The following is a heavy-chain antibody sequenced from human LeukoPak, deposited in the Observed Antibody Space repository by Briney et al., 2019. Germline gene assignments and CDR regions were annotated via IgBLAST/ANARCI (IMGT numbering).Heavy chain of an antibody. CDR1: GGSISSSNW. CDR2: IYHSGST. V-gene: IGHV4-4*02. CDR3: ARVSSGSYYFDS. J-gene: IGHJ4*02. Sequence: SGTLSLTCAISGGSISSSNWWSWVRQPPGKGLERIGEIYHSGSTNYSPSLKSRVTISVDKSKNQFSLKVTSVTAADTAVYYCARVSSGSYYFDSWGQGTLVTVSS. D-gene: IGHD1-26*01.